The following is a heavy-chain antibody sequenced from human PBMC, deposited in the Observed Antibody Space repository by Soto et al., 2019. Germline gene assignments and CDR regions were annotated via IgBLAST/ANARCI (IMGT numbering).Heavy chain of an antibody. CDR2: VYHSGST. Sequence: SETLSLTCAVSGGSISTSNWWSWVRQPPGKGLEWIGEVYHSGSTNYNPSFKSRVAMSVDKSKNQFSLKLNSVTAADTALYYCARISTSGTRFDYWGQGSLVTVSS. J-gene: IGHJ4*02. D-gene: IGHD1-1*01. CDR1: GGSISTSNW. CDR3: ARISTSGTRFDY. V-gene: IGHV4-4*02.